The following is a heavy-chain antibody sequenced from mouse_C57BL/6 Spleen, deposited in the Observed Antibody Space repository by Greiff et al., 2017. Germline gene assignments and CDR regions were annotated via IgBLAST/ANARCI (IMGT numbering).Heavy chain of an antibody. J-gene: IGHJ3*01. CDR2: IDPSGSYT. CDR1: GYTFTSYW. V-gene: IGHV1-69*01. CDR3: ARGGYLFAY. Sequence: VQLQQSGAELVMPGASVKLSCKASGYTFTSYWMHWVKQRPGQGLEWIGEIDPSGSYTNYNQKFKGKSTLTVDKSSSTAYMQLSSLTSEDSAVYYCARGGYLFAYWGQGTLVTVSA. D-gene: IGHD2-3*01.